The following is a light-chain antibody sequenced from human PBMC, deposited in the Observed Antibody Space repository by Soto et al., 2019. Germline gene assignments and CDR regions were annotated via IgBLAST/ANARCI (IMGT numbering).Light chain of an antibody. CDR1: QSVSSY. V-gene: IGKV3-11*01. J-gene: IGKJ3*01. Sequence: EIVLTQSPATLSLSPGERATLSCRASQSVSSYLAWYQQKPGQAPRLLIYDASNWATGIPARFSGSGSGTDFTLTISSLEPEDFAVYYCQQRSNWALFTFGPGTKVDIK. CDR3: QQRSNWALFT. CDR2: DAS.